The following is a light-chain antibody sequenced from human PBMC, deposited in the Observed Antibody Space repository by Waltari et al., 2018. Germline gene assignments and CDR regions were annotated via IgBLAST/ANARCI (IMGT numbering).Light chain of an antibody. J-gene: IGKJ1*01. V-gene: IGKV3-15*01. CDR2: GAS. Sequence: EIVMTQSPATLSVSPGDRVTLSCKTSQSVSINLAWYQLKPGQAPRLLIFGASTRATGLPARFSGSGSETEFTLTISSLQSEDLAVYYCQHYNNWPPTFGQGTKVEIK. CDR3: QHYNNWPPT. CDR1: QSVSIN.